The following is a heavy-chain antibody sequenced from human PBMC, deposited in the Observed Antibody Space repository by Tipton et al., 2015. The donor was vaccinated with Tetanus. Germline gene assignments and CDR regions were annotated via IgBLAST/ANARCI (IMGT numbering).Heavy chain of an antibody. D-gene: IGHD5-18*01. J-gene: IGHJ2*01. CDR3: ARAGIQLWHRNWYFDL. CDR1: GYTFTSYG. CDR2: ISDYNGNT. Sequence: QVQLAQSGAEVKKPGASVKVSCKASGYTFTSYGISWVRQAPGQGLEWMGWISDYNGNTNYAQKLQGRVTMTTDTSTSTAYMGLRGLRSDDPAVYYCARAGIQLWHRNWYFDLWGRGTLVTVSS. V-gene: IGHV1-18*01.